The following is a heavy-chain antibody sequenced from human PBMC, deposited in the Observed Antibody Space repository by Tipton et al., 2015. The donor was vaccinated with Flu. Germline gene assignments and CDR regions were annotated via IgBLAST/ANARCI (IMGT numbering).Heavy chain of an antibody. CDR2: TFHSGNT. D-gene: IGHD4-11*01. J-gene: IGHJ5*02. CDR1: GDSVRNSNYY. CDR3: ARRDYSNYVSEPKNWFDP. Sequence: GLVKPSETLSLTCGVSGDSVRNSNYYWGWIRQPPGKGLEWIGNTFHSGNTYLNPSLKSRVTISIDTSKNQFSLKRSSVTAADTAVYYCARRDYSNYVSEPKNWFDPWGQGILVTVSS. V-gene: IGHV4-39*07.